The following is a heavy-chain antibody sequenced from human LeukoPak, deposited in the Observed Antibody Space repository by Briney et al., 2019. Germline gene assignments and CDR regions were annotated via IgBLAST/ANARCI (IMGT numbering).Heavy chain of an antibody. CDR2: INAGNGNT. V-gene: IGHV1-3*01. CDR1: GYTFTSYA. Sequence: ASVKVSCKASGYTFTSYAMHWVRQAPGQRLEWMGWINAGNGNTKYSQKFQGRVTITADESTSTAYMELSSLRSEDTAVYYCARILKRPQDGDYWGQGTLVTVSS. J-gene: IGHJ4*02. D-gene: IGHD1-1*01. CDR3: ARILKRPQDGDY.